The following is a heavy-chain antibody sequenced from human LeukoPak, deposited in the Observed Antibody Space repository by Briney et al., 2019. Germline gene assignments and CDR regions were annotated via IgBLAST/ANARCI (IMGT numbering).Heavy chain of an antibody. CDR3: ARRATSSSSPFDY. D-gene: IGHD6-6*01. V-gene: IGHV4-59*08. CDR1: GGSISSYY. J-gene: IGHJ4*02. CDR2: MYYSGST. Sequence: PSETLSLTCTVSGGSISSYYWSWIRQPPGKGLEWIGYMYYSGSTNYNPSLKSRVTISVDTSKNQFSLKLSSVTAADTAVYYCARRATSSSSPFDYWGQGTLVTVSS.